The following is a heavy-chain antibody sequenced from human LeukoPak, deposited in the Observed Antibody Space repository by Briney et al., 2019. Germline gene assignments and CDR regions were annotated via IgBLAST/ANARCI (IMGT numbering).Heavy chain of an antibody. CDR1: GFTFRSYA. V-gene: IGHV3-64*01. J-gene: IGHJ5*02. CDR3: ATMSLGT. CDR2: ISQNGDGT. D-gene: IGHD1-26*01. Sequence: GGSLRLSCAASGFTFRSYAMHWLRQAPGRGLEYVSAISQNGDGTYYANSAKGRFTISRDNSKNMVYLQTGSLRAEDTAVYYCATMSLGTWGQGTLATVSS.